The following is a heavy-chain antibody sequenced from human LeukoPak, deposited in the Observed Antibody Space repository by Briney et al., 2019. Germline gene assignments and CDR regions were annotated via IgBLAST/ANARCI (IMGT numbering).Heavy chain of an antibody. D-gene: IGHD3-10*01. CDR2: IIPILGIA. Sequence: RVASVKVSCKASGGTFSSYAISWVLQAPGQGLEGMGRIIPILGIANYAQKFQGRVTVTADKSTITAYMELSSLRSEDTAVYYCARDHVVRGVITRTLDYWGPGTLVTVSS. J-gene: IGHJ4*02. V-gene: IGHV1-69*04. CDR1: GGTFSSYA. CDR3: ARDHVVRGVITRTLDY.